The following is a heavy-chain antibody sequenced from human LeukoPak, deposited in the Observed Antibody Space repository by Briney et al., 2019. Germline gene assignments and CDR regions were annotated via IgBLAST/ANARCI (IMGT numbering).Heavy chain of an antibody. J-gene: IGHJ6*03. CDR2: IYYSGST. V-gene: IGHV4-59*01. CDR3: ARVGSSSWYGYYYYYMDV. CDR1: GGSISSYY. D-gene: IGHD6-13*01. Sequence: SETLSLTCTVSGGSISSYYWSWIRQPPGKGLEWIGYIYYSGSTNYKSSLKSRVTISVDTSKNQFSLKLSSVTAADTAVYYCARVGSSSWYGYYYYYMDVWGKGTTVTVSS.